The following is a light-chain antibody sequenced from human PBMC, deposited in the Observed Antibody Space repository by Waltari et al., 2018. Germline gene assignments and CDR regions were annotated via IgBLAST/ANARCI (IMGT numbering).Light chain of an antibody. V-gene: IGLV1-47*01. CDR1: SSNIGSNY. CDR3: AAWDDSLSGLV. J-gene: IGLJ3*02. Sequence: QSVLTPPPSASGTPGQKVTTPCNGSSSNIGSNYVYWYQQLPGTAPKLLIFKNNQRPAGVPDRFSGSKSGTSASLAINGLRSEDEADYYCAAWDDSLSGLVLGGGTKVTVL. CDR2: KNN.